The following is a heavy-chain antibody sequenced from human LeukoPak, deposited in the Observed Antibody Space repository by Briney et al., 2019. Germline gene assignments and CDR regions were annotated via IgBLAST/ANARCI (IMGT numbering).Heavy chain of an antibody. Sequence: ASMKVSCKASESTFTDYYIHWVRQAPGQGLEWMGWINPNSGGTSYAQKFQDRVTMTRDTSISTAYMELSRLKSDDTAIYYCASGVRVPMDVWGKGTTVTVSS. CDR3: ASGVRVPMDV. J-gene: IGHJ6*03. V-gene: IGHV1-2*02. D-gene: IGHD1-1*01. CDR2: INPNSGGT. CDR1: ESTFTDYY.